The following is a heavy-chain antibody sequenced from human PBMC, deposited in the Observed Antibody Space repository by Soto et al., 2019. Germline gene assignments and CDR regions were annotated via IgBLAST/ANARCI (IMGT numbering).Heavy chain of an antibody. J-gene: IGHJ4*02. CDR2: IYYSGST. CDR1: GGSISSSSYY. CDR3: ARQVGSGWYEYYFDY. V-gene: IGHV4-39*01. Sequence: QLQLQESGPGLVKPSETLSLTCTVSGGSISSSSYYWGWIRQPPGKGLEWIGSIYYSGSTYYNPSLKSRVTISVDTSKNQFSLKLSSVTAADTAVYYCARQVGSGWYEYYFDYWGQGTLVTVSS. D-gene: IGHD6-19*01.